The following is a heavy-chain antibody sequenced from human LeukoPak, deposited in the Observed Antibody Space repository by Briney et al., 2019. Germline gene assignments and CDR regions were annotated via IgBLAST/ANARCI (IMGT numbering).Heavy chain of an antibody. CDR1: GFTFSSYA. CDR3: ARDLGIAVAGTGY. Sequence: GGSLRLSCAASGFTFSSYAMSWIRQAPGKGLEWVSYISSSSSYTNYADSVKGRFTISRDNAKNSLYLQMNSLRAEDTAVYYCARDLGIAVAGTGYWGQGTLVTVSS. D-gene: IGHD6-19*01. CDR2: ISSSSSYT. J-gene: IGHJ4*02. V-gene: IGHV3-11*05.